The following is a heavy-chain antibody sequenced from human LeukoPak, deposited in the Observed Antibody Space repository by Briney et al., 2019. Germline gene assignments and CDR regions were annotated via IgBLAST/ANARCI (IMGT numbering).Heavy chain of an antibody. D-gene: IGHD3-10*01. CDR1: GGSISTYY. CDR3: AREAYGSGSYYNDY. J-gene: IGHJ4*02. CDR2: IYHSGST. V-gene: IGHV4-59*12. Sequence: SETLSLTCTVSGGSISTYYWTWIRQPPGKGLEWIGNIYHSGSTYYNPSLKSRVTISVDTSKNQFSLKLSSVTAADTAVYYCAREAYGSGSYYNDYWGQGTLVTVSS.